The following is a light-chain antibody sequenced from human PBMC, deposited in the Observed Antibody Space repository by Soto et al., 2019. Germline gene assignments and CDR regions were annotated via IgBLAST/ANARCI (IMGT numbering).Light chain of an antibody. V-gene: IGLV2-8*01. Sequence: QSALTQPPSASGSPGQSVAISCTGTSSDVGGYNYVSWYQQHPDKAPKFMIYEVNKRPSGVPDRFSGSKSGNTASLTVSGLQAEDEADYYCSSYAGSSNVFGTGTKLTVL. CDR1: SSDVGGYNY. CDR2: EVN. J-gene: IGLJ1*01. CDR3: SSYAGSSNV.